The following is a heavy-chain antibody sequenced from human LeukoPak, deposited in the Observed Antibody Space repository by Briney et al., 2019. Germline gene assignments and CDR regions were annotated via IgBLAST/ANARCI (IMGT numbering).Heavy chain of an antibody. Sequence: ASVKVSCKASGYTFTGYYMHWVRQAPGQGLEWMGIINPSGGSTSYAQKFQGRVTMTRDTSTSTVYMELSSLRSEDTAVYYCARGDRPGSSSGAGFNWGQGTLVTVSS. J-gene: IGHJ4*02. CDR3: ARGDRPGSSSGAGFN. CDR2: INPSGGST. V-gene: IGHV1-46*01. CDR1: GYTFTGYY. D-gene: IGHD6-6*01.